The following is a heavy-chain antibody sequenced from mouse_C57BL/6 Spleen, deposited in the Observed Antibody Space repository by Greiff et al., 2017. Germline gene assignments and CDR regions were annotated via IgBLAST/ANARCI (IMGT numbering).Heavy chain of an antibody. V-gene: IGHV3-6*01. J-gene: IGHJ4*01. CDR1: GYSITSGYY. D-gene: IGHD1-1*01. Sequence: ESGPGLVKPSQSLSLTCSVTGYSITSGYYWNWIRQFPGNKLEWMGYISYDGSNNYNPSLKNRISITRDTSKNQFFLKLNSVTTEDSATYYCAREWNYYGSSYPSAMDYWGQGTSVTVSS. CDR2: ISYDGSN. CDR3: AREWNYYGSSYPSAMDY.